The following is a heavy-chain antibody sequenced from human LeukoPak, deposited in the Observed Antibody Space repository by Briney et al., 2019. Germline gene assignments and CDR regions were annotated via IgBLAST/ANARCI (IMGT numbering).Heavy chain of an antibody. CDR1: GFTFTDHP. CDR2: IGGDGIA. D-gene: IGHD3-16*01. CDR3: AKDRANWAIDD. J-gene: IGHJ4*02. V-gene: IGHV3-69-1*01. Sequence: PGEFLRLSCVASGFTFTDHPMNWVRQAPGKGLEWISCIGGDGIAFYADSVKGRFTASKDDARKSMYLQMNSLRVEDTAVYYCAKDRANWAIDDWGQGTQVTVSS.